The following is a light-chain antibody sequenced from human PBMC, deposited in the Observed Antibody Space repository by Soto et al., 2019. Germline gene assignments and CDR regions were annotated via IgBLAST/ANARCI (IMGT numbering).Light chain of an antibody. V-gene: IGLV2-8*01. CDR2: DVN. Sequence: QSVLTQPPSASGSPGQSVTISCTGTSGDVGGYNYVSWYQQHPGKAPKLMIYDVNKRPSGVPDRFSGSKSGNTASLTVSGLQAEDEADDYCSSHAGSNNPFVFGTGTQLTVL. CDR1: SGDVGGYNY. CDR3: SSHAGSNNPFV. J-gene: IGLJ1*01.